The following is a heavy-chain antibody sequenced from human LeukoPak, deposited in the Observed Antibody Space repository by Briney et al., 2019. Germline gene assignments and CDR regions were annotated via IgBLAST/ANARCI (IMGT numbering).Heavy chain of an antibody. CDR2: ISGSGGST. D-gene: IGHD6-19*01. V-gene: IGHV3-23*01. J-gene: IGHJ4*02. Sequence: GGSLRLSCAASGFIFSTYAMSWVRQAPGKGLEWVSAISGSGGSTYFADSVKGRFTISRDNSKNTLYLQMNSLRDEDTAVYYCARSPVAGTHHFDYWGQGTLVTVSS. CDR3: ARSPVAGTHHFDY. CDR1: GFIFSTYA.